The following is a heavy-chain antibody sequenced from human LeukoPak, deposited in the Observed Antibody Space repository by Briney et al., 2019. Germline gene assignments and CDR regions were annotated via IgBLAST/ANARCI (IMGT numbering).Heavy chain of an antibody. D-gene: IGHD5-18*01. V-gene: IGHV4-30-2*01. CDR2: INHGESP. CDR1: GGSISSGGYY. J-gene: IGHJ4*02. CDR3: ARGNSYGFFNY. Sequence: SQTLSLTCTVSGGSISSGGYYWNWIRQPPGEGLEWIGEINHGESPNYNPSLKSRVTISLDTSKNQFSLRLSSVTAADTAVYYCARGNSYGFFNYWGQGTLVTVSS.